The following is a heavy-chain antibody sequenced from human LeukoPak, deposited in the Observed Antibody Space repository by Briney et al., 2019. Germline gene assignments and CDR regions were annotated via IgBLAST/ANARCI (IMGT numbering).Heavy chain of an antibody. Sequence: GGSLRLSCAASGFTFSSYAMSWVRQAPGKGLEWVSAISGSGGSTYYADSVKGRFTISRDNSKNTLYLQMNSLRAEDTAVYYCAKDQRHYYDSSGYYPFGYWGQGTLVTVSS. CDR2: ISGSGGST. V-gene: IGHV3-23*01. CDR1: GFTFSSYA. CDR3: AKDQRHYYDSSGYYPFGY. D-gene: IGHD3-22*01. J-gene: IGHJ4*02.